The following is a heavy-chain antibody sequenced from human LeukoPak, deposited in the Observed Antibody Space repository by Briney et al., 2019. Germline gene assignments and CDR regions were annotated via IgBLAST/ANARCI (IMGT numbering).Heavy chain of an antibody. V-gene: IGHV4-4*02. Sequence: SETLSLTCAVSGGSISSSNWWSWVRQPPGKGLEWIGEIYHSGSTNYNPSLKSRVTISVDKSKNQFSLKLSSVTAADTAVYYCARVRQIMVRGVIRAPFDYWGQGTLVTVSS. CDR1: GGSISSSNW. D-gene: IGHD3-10*01. CDR3: ARVRQIMVRGVIRAPFDY. CDR2: IYHSGST. J-gene: IGHJ4*02.